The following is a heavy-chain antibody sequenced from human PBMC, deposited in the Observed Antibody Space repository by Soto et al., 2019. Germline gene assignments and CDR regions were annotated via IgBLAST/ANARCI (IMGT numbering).Heavy chain of an antibody. CDR1: GFTFSSYA. V-gene: IGHV3-30-3*01. J-gene: IGHJ4*02. Sequence: PGGSLRLSCAASGFTFSSYAMHWVRQAPGKGLEWVAVISYDGSNKYYADSVKGRFTISRDNSKNTLYLQMNSLRAEDTAVYYCARDWKSGYTMVRGVLNYWGQGTLVTVSS. D-gene: IGHD3-10*01. CDR3: ARDWKSGYTMVRGVLNY. CDR2: ISYDGSNK.